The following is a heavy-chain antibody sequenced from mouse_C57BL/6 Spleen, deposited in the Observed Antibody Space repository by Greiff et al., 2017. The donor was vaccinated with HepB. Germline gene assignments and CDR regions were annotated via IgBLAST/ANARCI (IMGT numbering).Heavy chain of an antibody. Sequence: QVQLKQSGPGLVAPSQSLSITCTVSGFSFTSYAISWVRQPPGKGLEWLGVIWTGGGTNYNSAHKSRLSISKDNSKNKVFLKMNSLQTDDTARYYFARNQVPDYYGGSCFDYWGQGTTLTVSS. CDR3: ARNQVPDYYGGSCFDY. CDR1: GFSFTSYA. CDR2: IWTGGGT. V-gene: IGHV2-9-1*01. D-gene: IGHD1-1*01. J-gene: IGHJ2*01.